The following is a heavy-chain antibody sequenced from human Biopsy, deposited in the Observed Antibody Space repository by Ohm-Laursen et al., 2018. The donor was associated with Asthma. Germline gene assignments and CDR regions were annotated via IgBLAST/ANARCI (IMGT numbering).Heavy chain of an antibody. J-gene: IGHJ5*02. CDR1: GASIKTDDHY. CDR3: ARASVAASSNWFDP. Sequence: TLSLTCIVSGASIKTDDHYWSWLRQPPGKGLGWFGFIHYSGSTSYNPSLKGGVTISVDTSKNQFSLKLSSVTAADTAVYYCARASVAASSNWFDPWGQGTLVTVSS. CDR2: IHYSGST. D-gene: IGHD6-19*01. V-gene: IGHV4-30-4*01.